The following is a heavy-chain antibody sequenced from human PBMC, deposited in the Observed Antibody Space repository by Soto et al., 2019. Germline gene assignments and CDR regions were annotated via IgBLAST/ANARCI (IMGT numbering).Heavy chain of an antibody. CDR1: GGSISSGGYY. CDR3: ARGLLRGYSGYDFGMDV. Sequence: QVQLQESGPGLVKPSQTLSLTCTVSGGSISSGGYYWSWIRQHPGKGLEWIGYIYYSGSTYYNPSLKRRVTISVDTSKNHFSLKLSSVTAADTALYYCARGLLRGYSGYDFGMDVWGQGSTVTVAS. V-gene: IGHV4-31*03. CDR2: IYYSGST. D-gene: IGHD5-12*01. J-gene: IGHJ6*02.